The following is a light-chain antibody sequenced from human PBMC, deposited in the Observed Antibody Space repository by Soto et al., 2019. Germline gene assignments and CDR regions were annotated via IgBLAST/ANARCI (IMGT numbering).Light chain of an antibody. CDR1: SSDVGAYNY. J-gene: IGLJ2*01. V-gene: IGLV2-14*01. CDR2: DVN. CDR3: SSHTTSSTRV. Sequence: QSVLTQPASVSGSPGQSITISCTGTSSDVGAYNYVSWYQQHPGKAPKLMIYDVNNRPSGVSNRFSGSKSGNTASLTISGLQAEDEADYYCSSHTTSSTRVFGGGTKLTVL.